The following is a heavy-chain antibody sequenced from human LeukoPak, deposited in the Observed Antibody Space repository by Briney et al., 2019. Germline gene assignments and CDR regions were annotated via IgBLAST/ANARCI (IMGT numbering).Heavy chain of an antibody. Sequence: GELLKISCKGSGYSFTSYWISWVRQMPREGVEWMGRIDPSDSYTNYSPSFQGHVTISADKSISTAYLQWSSLTASDTAMYYCARRHGSGWYAFDYWGQGTLVTVSS. CDR3: ARRHGSGWYAFDY. V-gene: IGHV5-10-1*01. J-gene: IGHJ4*02. CDR1: GYSFTSYW. CDR2: IDPSDSYT. D-gene: IGHD6-19*01.